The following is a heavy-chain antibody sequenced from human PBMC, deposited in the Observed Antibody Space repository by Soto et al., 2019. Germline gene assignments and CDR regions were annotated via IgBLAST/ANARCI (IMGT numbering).Heavy chain of an antibody. V-gene: IGHV4-39*01. J-gene: IGHJ5*02. D-gene: IGHD6-13*01. CDR3: ARRERAAGTDWWFGP. CDR1: GGSISSSSFH. CDR2: IYYSGST. Sequence: QLQLQESGPGLVKPSETLSLTCTVSGGSISSSSFHWGWIRQPPGKGLEWIGSIYYSGSTYYSPSLKRGGTIPGDKSKNQFSLKLSSVPAADPAVDYCARRERAAGTDWWFGPWGQGTLVTVSS.